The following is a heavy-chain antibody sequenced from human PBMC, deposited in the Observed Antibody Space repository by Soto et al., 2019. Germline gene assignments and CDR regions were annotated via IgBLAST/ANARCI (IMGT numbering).Heavy chain of an antibody. J-gene: IGHJ4*02. CDR3: TRDGRGLGRLSLFEY. CDR2: ISWNGDTM. CDR1: GFTFDDYA. V-gene: IGHV3-9*01. D-gene: IGHD2-21*02. Sequence: GGSLRLSCEASGFTFDDYAMHWVRQAPGKGLEWVSGISWNGDTMVYADSVRGRFTISSDKSKNTLYFQLSSLRIEDTAVYYCTRDGRGLGRLSLFEYWGQGVLVTVSS.